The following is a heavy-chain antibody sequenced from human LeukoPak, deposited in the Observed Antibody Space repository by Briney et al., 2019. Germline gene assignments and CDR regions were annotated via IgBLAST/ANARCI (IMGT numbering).Heavy chain of an antibody. CDR3: ASHHAGSGSFYYYGMDV. J-gene: IGHJ6*02. CDR2: IYPGDSDT. Sequence: GESLKISCKGSGYSFTSYWIGWVRQMPGKGLEWMGIIYPGDSDTRYSPSFQGQVTISADKSISTAYLQWSSLKASDTAMYYCASHHAGSGSFYYYGMDVWAKGPRSPSP. V-gene: IGHV5-51*01. D-gene: IGHD3-10*01. CDR1: GYSFTSYW.